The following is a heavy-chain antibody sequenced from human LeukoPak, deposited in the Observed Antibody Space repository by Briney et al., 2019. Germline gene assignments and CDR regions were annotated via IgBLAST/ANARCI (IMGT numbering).Heavy chain of an antibody. D-gene: IGHD3-10*01. CDR2: INKSGTKK. J-gene: IGHJ4*02. CDR1: GFTFSSYW. Sequence: GGSLRLSCAASGFTFSSYWMSWVRQAPGKGLEWVADINKSGTKKNQLDSVKGRFTISRDNAKNSLYLQMNNLRVEDTALYFCARGPAYGARCDYLDYWGRGSLVTVSS. V-gene: IGHV3-7*01. CDR3: ARGPAYGARCDYLDY.